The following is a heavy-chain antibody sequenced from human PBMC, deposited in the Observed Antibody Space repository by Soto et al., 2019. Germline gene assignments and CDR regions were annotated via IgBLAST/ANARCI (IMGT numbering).Heavy chain of an antibody. D-gene: IGHD2-15*01. CDR1: GYSISSGYY. Sequence: SETLSLTCTVSGYSISSGYYWGWIRQPPGKGLEWIGSIYHSGSTYYNPSLKSRVTISVDTSKNQFSLKLSSVTAADTAVYYCASPRGGYCSGGSCYFDYWGQGTLVTVSS. CDR3: ASPRGGYCSGGSCYFDY. V-gene: IGHV4-38-2*02. J-gene: IGHJ4*02. CDR2: IYHSGST.